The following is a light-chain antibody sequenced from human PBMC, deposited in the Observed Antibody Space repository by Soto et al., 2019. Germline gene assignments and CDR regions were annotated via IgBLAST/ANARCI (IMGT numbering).Light chain of an antibody. V-gene: IGKV3-20*01. CDR2: GVS. CDR3: QQYDNSVWT. Sequence: EIVLTQSPGTLPLPPGERATLSCRASESVSSTSLAWYQQKPGQAPRLLMYGVSSRATGIPDRFSGSGSGTDFTLTINRLEPEDFAVYFCQQYDNSVWTFGQGTKV. J-gene: IGKJ1*01. CDR1: ESVSSTS.